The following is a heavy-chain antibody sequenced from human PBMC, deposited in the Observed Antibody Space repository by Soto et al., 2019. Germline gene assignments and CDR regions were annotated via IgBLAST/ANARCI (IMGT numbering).Heavy chain of an antibody. CDR1: GFTFSSYS. CDR3: ARWYYDSSGLLNPTYYYYYGMDV. Sequence: LRLSCAASGFTFSSYSMNWVRQAPGKGLEWVSSISSSSSYIYYADSVKGRFTISRDNAKNSLYLQMNSLRAEDTAVYYCARWYYDSSGLLNPTYYYYYGMDVWGQGTTVTVSS. V-gene: IGHV3-21*01. CDR2: ISSSSSYI. J-gene: IGHJ6*02. D-gene: IGHD3-22*01.